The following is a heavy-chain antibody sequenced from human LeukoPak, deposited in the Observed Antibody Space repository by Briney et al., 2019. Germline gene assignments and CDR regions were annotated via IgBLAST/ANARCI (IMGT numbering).Heavy chain of an antibody. CDR3: ARRSSGDCSGGRCYSWFDP. D-gene: IGHD2-15*01. CDR2: IIPIFNTT. Sequence: ASVTVSCKTSGGSFFTYAITWVRQAPGQGLEWMGGIIPIFNTTSYAQMFQARVTITMDESTSTADMELTGLRPEDTAVYYCARRSSGDCSGGRCYSWFDPWGQGTLVTVSS. CDR1: GGSFFTYA. V-gene: IGHV1-69*05. J-gene: IGHJ5*02.